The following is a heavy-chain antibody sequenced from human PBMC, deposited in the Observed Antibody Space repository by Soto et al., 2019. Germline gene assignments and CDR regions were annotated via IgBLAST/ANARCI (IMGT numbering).Heavy chain of an antibody. CDR1: GYAFSQFY. CDR2: IIPNSGRT. Sequence: QVQLVQSGAEVKKPGASVKVSCKASGYAFSQFYIHWMRQAPGQGLEWMGWIIPNSGRTKFAQNYQGGVSMTKDTSIKSDYTELSGLKADATAVYYCARESGGTASTIDYYYFYMEVGGKGTTVIVSS. CDR3: ARESGGTASTIDYYYFYMEV. J-gene: IGHJ6*03. V-gene: IGHV1-2*02. D-gene: IGHD1-26*01.